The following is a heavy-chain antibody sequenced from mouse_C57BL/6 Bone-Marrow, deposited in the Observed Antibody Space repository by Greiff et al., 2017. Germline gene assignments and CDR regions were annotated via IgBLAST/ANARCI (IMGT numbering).Heavy chain of an antibody. Sequence: EVQLVESGGGLVKPGGSLKLSCAASGFTFSSYAMSWVRQTPEKRLEWVATISDGGSYTYYPDNVKGRFTISRDNAKNNLYLQMSHLKSEDTAMYYCARDGNAAYWGQGTLVTVSA. D-gene: IGHD2-1*01. J-gene: IGHJ3*01. V-gene: IGHV5-4*01. CDR2: ISDGGSYT. CDR1: GFTFSSYA. CDR3: ARDGNAAY.